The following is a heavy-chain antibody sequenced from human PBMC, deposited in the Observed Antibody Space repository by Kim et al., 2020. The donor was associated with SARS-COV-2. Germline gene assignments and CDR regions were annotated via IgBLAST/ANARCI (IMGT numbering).Heavy chain of an antibody. D-gene: IGHD2-21*02. CDR3: TRSSSTIYGDYYFGY. J-gene: IGHJ4*02. Sequence: ASVNGRFSISRDDSKSIAYLQMNSLKTEDTAVYYCTRSSSTIYGDYYFGYWGQGTLVTVSS. V-gene: IGHV3-49*02.